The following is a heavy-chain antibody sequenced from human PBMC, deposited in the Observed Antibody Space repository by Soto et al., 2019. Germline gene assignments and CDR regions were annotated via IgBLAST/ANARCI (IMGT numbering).Heavy chain of an antibody. CDR2: ISYDGSNK. CDR1: GFAFSTCA. J-gene: IGHJ4*02. D-gene: IGHD3-3*01. V-gene: IGHV3-30-3*01. CDR3: VRDKRDLRFLEWTYYFDY. Sequence: QVQLVESGGGVVQPGRSLRLSCAASGFAFSTCAMHWVRQAPGKGLEWVALISYDGSNKYYADSVKGRLTISRDNSKNTLYLQMNSLRAEDTAVYYCVRDKRDLRFLEWTYYFDYWGQGTLVTVSS.